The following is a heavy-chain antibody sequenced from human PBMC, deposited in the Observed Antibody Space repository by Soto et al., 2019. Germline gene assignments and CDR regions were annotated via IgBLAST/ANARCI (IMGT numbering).Heavy chain of an antibody. V-gene: IGHV3-7*01. J-gene: IGHJ4*02. CDR2: MSQDGSDR. Sequence: EVQLVESGGVLVQPGGSLRLSCAASGFTFSISWMIWVRQAPGKGLEWVTNMSQDGSDRYYVDSVKGRFTISRDNSSISLYVKRNSLRIEDTAVYYCARGVARVPIDLGGQGTPVTVSS. CDR1: GFTFSISW. CDR3: ARGVARVPIDL.